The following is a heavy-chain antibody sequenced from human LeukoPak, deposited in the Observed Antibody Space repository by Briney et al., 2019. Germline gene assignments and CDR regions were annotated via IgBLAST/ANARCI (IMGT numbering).Heavy chain of an antibody. CDR1: GYTFHSYD. Sequence: SVKVSCKASGYTFHSYDINWVRQAPGQGLEWMGGIIPIFRTANYAQKFQGRVTITADESTSTAYMELSSLRSEDTAVYYCARDTLDKWNDQDGDDWGQGTLVTVSS. CDR2: IIPIFRTA. D-gene: IGHD1-20*01. CDR3: ARDTLDKWNDQDGDD. J-gene: IGHJ4*02. V-gene: IGHV1-69*13.